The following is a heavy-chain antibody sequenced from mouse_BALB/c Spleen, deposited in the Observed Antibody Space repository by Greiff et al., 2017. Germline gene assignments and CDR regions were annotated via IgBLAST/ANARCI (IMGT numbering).Heavy chain of an antibody. CDR1: GFTFSSYA. V-gene: IGHV5-6-5*01. Sequence: EVMLVESGGGLVKPGGSLKLSCAASGFTFSSYAMSWVRQTPEKRLEWVASISSGGSTYYPDSVKGRFTISRDNARNILYLQMSSLRSEDTAMYYCARWGNGIDYWGQGTTLTVSS. J-gene: IGHJ2*01. CDR2: ISSGGST. D-gene: IGHD1-1*01. CDR3: ARWGNGIDY.